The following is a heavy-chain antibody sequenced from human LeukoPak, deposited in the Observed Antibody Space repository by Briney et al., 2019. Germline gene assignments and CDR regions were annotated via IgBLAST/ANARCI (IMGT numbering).Heavy chain of an antibody. CDR3: AKWTEGGP. CDR1: GFTFSSYA. Sequence: GGSLRLSCAASGFTFSSYAMSRVRQAPGKGLEWVSAISGSGAGTYYADSVKGRFTISRDNSKNTLYLQVNTLRAEDTAIYYCAKWTEGGPWGQGTLVTVSS. J-gene: IGHJ5*02. V-gene: IGHV3-23*01. CDR2: ISGSGAGT. D-gene: IGHD2-15*01.